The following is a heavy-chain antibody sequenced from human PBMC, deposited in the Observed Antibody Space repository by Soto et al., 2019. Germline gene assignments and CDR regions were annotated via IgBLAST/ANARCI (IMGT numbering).Heavy chain of an antibody. D-gene: IGHD5-18*01. CDR1: GGSFSGYY. V-gene: IGHV4-34*01. CDR2: INHSGST. J-gene: IGHJ4*02. Sequence: PSETLSLTCAVYGGSFSGYYWSWIRQPPGKGLEWIGEINHSGSTNYNPSLKSRVTISVDTSKNQFSLKLSSVTAADTAVYYCVRGLWIQLWFFDYWGQGTLVTVAS. CDR3: VRGLWIQLWFFDY.